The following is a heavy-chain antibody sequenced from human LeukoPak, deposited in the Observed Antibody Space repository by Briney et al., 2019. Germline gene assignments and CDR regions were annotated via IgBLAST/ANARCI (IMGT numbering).Heavy chain of an antibody. CDR3: ARSSSGYYYTLIDY. J-gene: IGHJ4*02. CDR2: ISSSSSYI. Sequence: TGGSLRLSCAASGFTFSSYSMNWVRQSPGKGLEWVSSISSSSSYIYYADSVKGRFTISRDNSKNTLYLQMNSLRAEDTAVYYCARSSSGYYYTLIDYWGQGTLVTVSS. V-gene: IGHV3-21*01. CDR1: GFTFSSYS. D-gene: IGHD3-22*01.